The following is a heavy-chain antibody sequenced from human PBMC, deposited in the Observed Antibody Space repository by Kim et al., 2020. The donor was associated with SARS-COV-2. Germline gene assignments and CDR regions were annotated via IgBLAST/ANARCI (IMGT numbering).Heavy chain of an antibody. CDR2: IYYSGST. CDR1: RGSINNYY. CDR3: ARASTAADYFDY. J-gene: IGHJ4*02. V-gene: IGHV4-59*01. Sequence: SETLSLTCTVSRGSINNYYWSWIRQPPGKGLEWIGYIYYSGSTNYNPSLKSRVTISVDTSKNQFSLKLNSVTAADTAVYYCARASTAADYFDYWGQGTLVTVSS. D-gene: IGHD6-13*01.